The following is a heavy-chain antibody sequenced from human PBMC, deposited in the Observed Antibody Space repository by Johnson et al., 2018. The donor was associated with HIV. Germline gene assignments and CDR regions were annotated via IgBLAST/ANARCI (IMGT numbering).Heavy chain of an antibody. CDR1: GFTFSSYG. D-gene: IGHD3-16*01. V-gene: IGHV3-30*02. CDR2: IQYDGSKK. CDR3: ARAMETYYDYVWGSGAFDI. Sequence: QVQLVESGGGVVQPGRSLRLSCAASGFTFSSYGMHWVRQAPGKGLEWVAFIQYDGSKKYDADSVKGRFTIFRDNSKNTLYLQMHGLRAEDTALYYCARAMETYYDYVWGSGAFDIWGQGTVVTVSS. J-gene: IGHJ3*02.